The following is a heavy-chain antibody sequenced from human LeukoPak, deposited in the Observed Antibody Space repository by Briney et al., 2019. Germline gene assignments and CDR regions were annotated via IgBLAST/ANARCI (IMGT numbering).Heavy chain of an antibody. CDR1: GYTFTGYY. D-gene: IGHD2/OR15-2a*01. J-gene: IGHJ4*02. Sequence: ASVKVSCKASGYTFTGYYMHWVRQAPGQGLEWMGWINLNRGGSNYAQKFQGRVTMTWDTSISTAYMELNRLTSADTAVYYCVRGVLYDYVDYWGQGTLVTVSS. V-gene: IGHV1-2*02. CDR2: INLNRGGS. CDR3: VRGVLYDYVDY.